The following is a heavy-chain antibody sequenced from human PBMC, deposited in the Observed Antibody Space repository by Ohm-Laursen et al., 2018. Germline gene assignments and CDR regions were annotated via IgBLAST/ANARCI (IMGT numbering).Heavy chain of an antibody. CDR1: GGSINSYY. J-gene: IGHJ6*02. CDR2: IYGGGGT. CDR3: ARVTGPGDYYGLDV. D-gene: IGHD3-9*01. V-gene: IGHV4-4*07. Sequence: GTLSLTCNVSGGSINSYYRSWIRQHAVKGLEWIGRIYGGGGTNYNPSLESRVTMSVDTSKNQFSLKLRSVTAADTAVYFCARVTGPGDYYGLDVWGQGTTVTVSS.